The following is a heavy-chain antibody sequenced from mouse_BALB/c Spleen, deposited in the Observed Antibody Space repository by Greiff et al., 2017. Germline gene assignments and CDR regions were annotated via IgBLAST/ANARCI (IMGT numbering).Heavy chain of an antibody. D-gene: IGHD2-4*01. CDR2: ISSGGST. CDR1: GFTFSSYA. V-gene: IGHV5-6-5*01. J-gene: IGHJ3*01. CDR3: AREVYDYDGGTWFAY. Sequence: EVKLMESGGGLVKPGGSLKLSCAASGFTFSSYAMSWVRQTPEKRLEWVASISSGGSTYYPDSVKGRFTISRDNARNILYLQMSSLRSEDTAMYYCAREVYDYDGGTWFAYWGQGTLVTVSA.